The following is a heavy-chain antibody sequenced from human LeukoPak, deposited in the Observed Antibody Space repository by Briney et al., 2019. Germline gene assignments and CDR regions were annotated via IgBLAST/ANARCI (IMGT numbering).Heavy chain of an antibody. D-gene: IGHD3-10*01. Sequence: ASVKVSCKASGYTFTNYGISWVRQAPGQGLEWMGWISAYNGYTNYAQKFQGRISMTTDTSTSTIYMEVRSLRSDDTAVYYCARVKLGSFGKNWFDPWGQGTLVTVSS. V-gene: IGHV1-18*01. J-gene: IGHJ5*02. CDR3: ARVKLGSFGKNWFDP. CDR1: GYTFTNYG. CDR2: ISAYNGYT.